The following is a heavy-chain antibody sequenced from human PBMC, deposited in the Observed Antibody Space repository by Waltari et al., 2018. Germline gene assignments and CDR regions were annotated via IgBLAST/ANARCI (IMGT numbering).Heavy chain of an antibody. D-gene: IGHD2-2*01. Sequence: EVQLVESGGGLVKPGGSLRLSCAASGFTFSSYRMTWVRQAPGTGLEWVSSISSSSSYIYYADSVKGRFTISRDNAKNSLYLQMNSLRAEDTAVYYCARECCSSTSNYYYYGMDVWGQGTTVTVSS. CDR1: GFTFSSYR. CDR2: ISSSSSYI. CDR3: ARECCSSTSNYYYYGMDV. J-gene: IGHJ6*02. V-gene: IGHV3-21*01.